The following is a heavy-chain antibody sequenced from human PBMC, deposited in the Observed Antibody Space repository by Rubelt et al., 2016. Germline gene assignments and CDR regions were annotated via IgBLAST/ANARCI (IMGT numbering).Heavy chain of an antibody. CDR1: GFTFSSYW. J-gene: IGHJ6*04. CDR3: ARDPIARVRFLEWLLYGDV. CDR2: IKPDGSEK. V-gene: IGHV3-7*04. D-gene: IGHD3-3*01. Sequence: EVQLVESGGGLVQPGGSLRLSCAASGFTFSSYWVTWVRQAPGKGLEWVANIKPDGSEKFYVDSVKGRFTISRDKAENSLYLQMNSLRAEDTAVYYCARDPIARVRFLEWLLYGDVWGKGTTVTVSS.